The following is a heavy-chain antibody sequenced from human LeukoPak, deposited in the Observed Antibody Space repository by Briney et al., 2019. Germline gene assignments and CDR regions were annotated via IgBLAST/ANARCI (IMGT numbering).Heavy chain of an antibody. J-gene: IGHJ4*02. CDR1: GFAFRTCD. CDR3: AKSQRGYYDHYFDY. Sequence: GGSLRLSCAASGFAFRTCDMIWVRQAPGKGLEWVSSSSAGRPFYADSVKGRFTISRDDSTNMVYLQMNRLKVEDTAVYYCAKSQRGYYDHYFDYWGQGTLVTVSS. CDR2: SSAGRP. D-gene: IGHD3-22*01. V-gene: IGHV3-23*01.